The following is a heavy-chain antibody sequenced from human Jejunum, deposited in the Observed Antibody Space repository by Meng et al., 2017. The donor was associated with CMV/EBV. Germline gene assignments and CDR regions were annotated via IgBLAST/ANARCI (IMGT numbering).Heavy chain of an antibody. D-gene: IGHD1-26*01. V-gene: IGHV2-5*02. CDR2: IYWDDDK. CDR3: AHFVGGYYPSRPDY. CDR1: GLSSISSGVG. Sequence: HIPLKGSGPSLVKPTQTLTLTCAFSGLSSISSGVGVGWIRQPPGKALEWLALIYWDDDKRYSPSLRSRLTITKDTSKNEVVLTMTNMDPVDTGTYYCAHFVGGYYPSRPDYWGQGTLVTVSS. J-gene: IGHJ4*02.